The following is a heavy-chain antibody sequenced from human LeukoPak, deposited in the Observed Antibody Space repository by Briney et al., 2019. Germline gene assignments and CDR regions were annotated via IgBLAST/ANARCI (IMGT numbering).Heavy chain of an antibody. CDR1: GFTFSSYA. V-gene: IGHV3-7*01. CDR3: ARNYGGGY. D-gene: IGHD4-23*01. Sequence: GGSLRLSCAGSGFTFSSYAMSWVRQAPGKGLEWVANIKKDGSEKYNVDAVKGRFTISRDNAKNSVYLQMNSLRAEDTAVYYCARNYGGGYWGQGTLVTVSS. J-gene: IGHJ4*02. CDR2: IKKDGSEK.